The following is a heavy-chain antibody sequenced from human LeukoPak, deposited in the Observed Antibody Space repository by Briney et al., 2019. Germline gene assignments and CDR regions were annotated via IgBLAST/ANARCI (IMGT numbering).Heavy chain of an antibody. V-gene: IGHV4-59*01. CDR1: GGSISSYY. CDR3: ARLYCSRTSCYYGS. CDR2: IYYSGST. Sequence: SETLSLTCTVSGGSISSYYWSWIRQPPGKGLEWIGYIYYSGSTNYNPSLKSRVTISVDTSKNQFSLKLSSVTAADTAVYYCARLYCSRTSCYYGSWGQGTLVTVSS. J-gene: IGHJ5*02. D-gene: IGHD2-2*01.